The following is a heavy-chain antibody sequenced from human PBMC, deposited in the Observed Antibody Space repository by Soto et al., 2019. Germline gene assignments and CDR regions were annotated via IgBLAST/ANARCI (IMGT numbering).Heavy chain of an antibody. CDR2: INDSGNI. D-gene: IGHD3-10*01. CDR1: GGSFSGYQ. J-gene: IGHJ6*03. CDR3: ARGLILWFGELSRRGGYYYYMDV. Sequence: QVQLQQWGAGLLKPSETLSLTCAVYGGSFSGYQWSWIRQTPGKGLEWIGEINDSGNINYNPSLKGRVSIFVDTAKKQISLTLSSVTAADTAVYYCARGLILWFGELSRRGGYYYYMDVWGKGTTVTVSS. V-gene: IGHV4-34*01.